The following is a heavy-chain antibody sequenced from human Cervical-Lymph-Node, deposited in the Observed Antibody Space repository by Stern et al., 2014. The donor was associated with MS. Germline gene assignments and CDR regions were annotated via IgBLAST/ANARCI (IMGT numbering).Heavy chain of an antibody. D-gene: IGHD2-15*01. J-gene: IGHJ3*02. V-gene: IGHV1-18*01. CDR2: ISAYNGNT. Sequence: VQLVQSGAEVMKPGASVTVSCKASGYTFTSYGISWVRQAPGQGLEWMGYISAYNGNTSYAQKLQCRVTMPTDTSTNTADMELRSLRSDDTAVYYCATGLLGSEKAFDIWGQGTMVTVSS. CDR1: GYTFTSYG. CDR3: ATGLLGSEKAFDI.